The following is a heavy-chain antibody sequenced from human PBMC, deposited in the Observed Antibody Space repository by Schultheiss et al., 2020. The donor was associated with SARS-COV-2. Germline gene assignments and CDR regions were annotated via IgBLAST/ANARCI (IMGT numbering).Heavy chain of an antibody. CDR3: ARVGVIMVRGVIITHWYFDL. CDR1: GFTFSSYA. J-gene: IGHJ2*01. D-gene: IGHD3-10*01. Sequence: GESLKISCAASGFTFSSYAMHWVRQAPGKGLEWVAVISYDGSNKYYADSVKGRFTISRDNSKNTLYLQMNSLRAEDTAVYYCARVGVIMVRGVIITHWYFDLWGRGTLVTVSS. V-gene: IGHV3-30*04. CDR2: ISYDGSNK.